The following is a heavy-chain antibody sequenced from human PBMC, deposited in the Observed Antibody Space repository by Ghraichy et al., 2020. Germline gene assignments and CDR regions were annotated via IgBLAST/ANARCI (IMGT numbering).Heavy chain of an antibody. Sequence: SETLSLTCTVSGGSVSSGSYYWSWIRQPPGKGLEWIGYIYYSGSTNYNPSLKSRVTISVDTSKNQFSLKLSSVTAADTAVYYCARGRSPEYSYSIPYDYWGQGTLVTVSS. D-gene: IGHD5-18*01. V-gene: IGHV4-61*01. CDR1: GGSVSSGSYY. CDR3: ARGRSPEYSYSIPYDY. J-gene: IGHJ4*02. CDR2: IYYSGST.